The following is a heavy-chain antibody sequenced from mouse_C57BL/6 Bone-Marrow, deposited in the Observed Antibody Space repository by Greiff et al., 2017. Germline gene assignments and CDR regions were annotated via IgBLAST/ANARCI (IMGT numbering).Heavy chain of an antibody. CDR3: AREGPVAYYSNGAWFAY. CDR1: GYTFTSYW. V-gene: IGHV1-53*01. D-gene: IGHD2-5*01. CDR2: INPSNGGT. Sequence: QVQLQQPGTELVKPGASVKLSCKASGYTFTSYWMHWVKQRPGQGLEWIGNINPSNGGTNYNEKFKSKATLTVDKSSSTAYMQLSSLTSEDSAVYYWAREGPVAYYSNGAWFAYWGQGTLVTVSA. J-gene: IGHJ3*01.